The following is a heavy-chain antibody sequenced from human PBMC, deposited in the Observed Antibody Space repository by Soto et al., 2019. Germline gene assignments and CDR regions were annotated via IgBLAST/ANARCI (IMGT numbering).Heavy chain of an antibody. CDR1: GFTFSSYS. V-gene: IGHV3-48*02. D-gene: IGHD6-19*01. Sequence: EVQLVESGGGLVQPGGSLRLSCAASGFTFSSYSMNWVRQAPGKGLEWVSYISSSSSTIYYADSVKGRFTISRDNAKNSLYLQMNSLRDEDTAVYYCARVAYSSGLNWFDPWGQGTLVTVSS. CDR2: ISSSSSTI. J-gene: IGHJ5*02. CDR3: ARVAYSSGLNWFDP.